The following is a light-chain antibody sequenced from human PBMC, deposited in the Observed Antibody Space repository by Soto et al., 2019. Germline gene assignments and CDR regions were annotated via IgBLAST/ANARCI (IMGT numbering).Light chain of an antibody. CDR2: AAS. J-gene: IGKJ3*01. CDR3: QQSYSTLFT. CDR1: QSIGSI. V-gene: IGKV1-39*01. Sequence: DIQMTQSPSSLSASVGDRVTITCRASQSIGSILNWYQQKPGKAPKLLIYAASSLQSGVPSRFSGSGSGTDFTLTISSLQPEDFATYYCQQSYSTLFTFGPGTKVDIK.